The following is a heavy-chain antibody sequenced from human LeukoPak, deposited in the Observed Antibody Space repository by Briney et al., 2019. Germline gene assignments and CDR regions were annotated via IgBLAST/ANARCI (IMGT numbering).Heavy chain of an antibody. CDR1: GYTFTDYY. V-gene: IGHV1-2*04. Sequence: ASVKVSCKASGYTFTDYYMHWVRQAPGQGLELMGWINPNNGGTYSTQKFQGWVTMTRDTSISTAYMELSRLTSDDTAVYYCARANPLHCSSTSCLFDYWGQGSLVTVSS. CDR3: ARANPLHCSSTSCLFDY. D-gene: IGHD2-2*01. J-gene: IGHJ4*02. CDR2: INPNNGGT.